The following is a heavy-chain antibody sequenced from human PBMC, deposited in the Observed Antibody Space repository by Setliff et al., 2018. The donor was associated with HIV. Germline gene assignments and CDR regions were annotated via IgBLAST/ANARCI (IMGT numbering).Heavy chain of an antibody. D-gene: IGHD3-3*01. V-gene: IGHV4-34*01. CDR1: GGSFSGYY. J-gene: IGHJ6*03. CDR2: ITHRGIT. CDR3: STTVRREFCTNVGDHYYFYMDV. Sequence: SETLSLTCAVYGGSFSGYYWSWIRQPPGKGLEWIWEITHRGITDYNPSLKSRVTISVDKSKNQFSLKVTAFTAADTAVYYCSTTVRREFCTNVGDHYYFYMDVWGKCTTGTVS.